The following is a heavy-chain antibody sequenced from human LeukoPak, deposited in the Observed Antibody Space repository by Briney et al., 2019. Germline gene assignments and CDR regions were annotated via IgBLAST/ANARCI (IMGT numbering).Heavy chain of an antibody. Sequence: SETLSLTCTVSGGSISSYYWSWIRQPPGKGLEWIGYIYYSGSTSYNPSLKSRVTISVDTSKNQFSLKLSSVTAADTAVYYCARAGSDYDSSGYVDYWGQGTLVTVSS. V-gene: IGHV4-59*01. CDR1: GGSISSYY. CDR3: ARAGSDYDSSGYVDY. J-gene: IGHJ4*02. CDR2: IYYSGST. D-gene: IGHD3-22*01.